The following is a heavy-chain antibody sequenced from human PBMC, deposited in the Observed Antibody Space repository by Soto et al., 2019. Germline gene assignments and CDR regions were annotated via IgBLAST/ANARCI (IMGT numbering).Heavy chain of an antibody. V-gene: IGHV5-51*01. CDR3: DRPDSSGWWQY. J-gene: IGHJ4*02. CDR1: GYSFHTYW. CDR2: IYPGDSDT. Sequence: PGESLKISCKASGYSFHTYWIGWVRQMPGKGLEWMGIIYPGDSDTRYSPSFQGQVTVSADKSISTAYLQWSSLKASDTATYYCDRPDSSGWWQYCGQGTPVTVSS. D-gene: IGHD6-19*01.